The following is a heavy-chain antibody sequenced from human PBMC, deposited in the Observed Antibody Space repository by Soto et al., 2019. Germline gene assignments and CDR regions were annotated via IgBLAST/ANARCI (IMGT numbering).Heavy chain of an antibody. CDR2: TRNKANSYTT. CDR1: GFTFSDHY. CDR3: VLYSYGSGSYHQGYYYMDV. V-gene: IGHV3-72*01. Sequence: EVQLVESGGGLVQPGGSLRLSCAASGFTFSDHYMDWVRQAPGKGLEWVGRTRNKANSYTTEYAASVKGRFTISRDDSKNSLYLQMNSLKTEDTAVYYCVLYSYGSGSYHQGYYYMDVWGKGTTVTVSS. J-gene: IGHJ6*03. D-gene: IGHD3-10*01.